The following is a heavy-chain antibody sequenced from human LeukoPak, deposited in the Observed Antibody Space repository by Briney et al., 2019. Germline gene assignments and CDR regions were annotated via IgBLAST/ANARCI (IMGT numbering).Heavy chain of an antibody. J-gene: IGHJ4*02. Sequence: GESLKISCKGSGYSFTSYWIGWVRQMPGKGLEWMGIIYPGDSDARYSPSFQGQVTMSADKSLSTVYLQWSSLKASDTATYYCARHDTVTSTDCWGKGTLVTVSS. CDR2: IYPGDSDA. CDR1: GYSFTSYW. D-gene: IGHD4-17*01. CDR3: ARHDTVTSTDC. V-gene: IGHV5-51*01.